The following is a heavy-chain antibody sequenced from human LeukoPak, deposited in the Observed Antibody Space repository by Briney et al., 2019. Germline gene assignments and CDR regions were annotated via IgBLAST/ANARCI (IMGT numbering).Heavy chain of an antibody. V-gene: IGHV5-51*01. CDR2: IYPGDSDT. J-gene: IGHJ5*02. CDR1: GYNFFRYW. CDR3: ARHKASNWFDP. Sequence: GESLKISCKASGYNFFRYWIGWVRQMPGKGLEWMGIIYPGDSDTIYSPSFQGQVTISADKSISTAYLQWSSLEASDTAIYYCARHKASNWFDPWGQGTLVTVSS.